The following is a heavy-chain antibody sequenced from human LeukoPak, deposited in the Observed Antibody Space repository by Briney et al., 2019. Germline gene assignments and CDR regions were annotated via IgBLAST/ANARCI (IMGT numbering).Heavy chain of an antibody. J-gene: IGHJ3*02. D-gene: IGHD3-3*01. CDR3: ARGALGFGAAFDI. CDR2: INPNSGGT. V-gene: IGHV1-2*04. Sequence: ASVKVSCKASGYTFTGYYMHWVRQAPGQGLEWMGWINPNSGGTNYAQKFQGWVTMTRDTSISTAYMELSRLRSDDTAVYYCARGALGFGAAFDIWGQGTMVTVSS. CDR1: GYTFTGYY.